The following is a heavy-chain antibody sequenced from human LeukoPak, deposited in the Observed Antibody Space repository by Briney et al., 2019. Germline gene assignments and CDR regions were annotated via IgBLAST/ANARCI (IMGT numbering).Heavy chain of an antibody. D-gene: IGHD3-22*01. Sequence: GGSLRLSCAASGFTFSSYSMNWVRQATGKGLEGVSSISSSSSYIYYADSVKGRFTISRDNAKNSLYLQMNSLRAEDTAVYYCARGGSSGYYAFDYWGQGTLVTVSS. CDR3: ARGGSSGYYAFDY. V-gene: IGHV3-21*01. CDR2: ISSSSSYI. J-gene: IGHJ4*02. CDR1: GFTFSSYS.